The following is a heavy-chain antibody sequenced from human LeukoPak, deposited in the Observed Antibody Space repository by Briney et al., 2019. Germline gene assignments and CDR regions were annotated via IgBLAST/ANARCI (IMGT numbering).Heavy chain of an antibody. Sequence: GGSLRLSCADSGSTFTRYSMTWVRQAPGKGLEWVSYISSSSSTIHYADSVKGRFTISRANAKNSLYLQMNSLRAEDTALYYCAKDMGEAVAANFDYWGQGTLVTVSS. CDR3: AKDMGEAVAANFDY. J-gene: IGHJ4*02. CDR1: GSTFTRYS. CDR2: ISSSSSTI. D-gene: IGHD6-19*01. V-gene: IGHV3-48*04.